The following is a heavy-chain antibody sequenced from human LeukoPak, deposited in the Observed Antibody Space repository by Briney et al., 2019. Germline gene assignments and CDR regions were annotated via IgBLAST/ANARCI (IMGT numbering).Heavy chain of an antibody. J-gene: IGHJ4*02. CDR1: GFTFSSYS. Sequence: KPGGSLRLSCAASGFTFSSYSMNWVRQTPGKGLEWVSSISSSSSYIYYADSVKGRFTISRDNAKNSLYLQMNSLRAEDTAVYYCASVAGTEVDYWGQGTLVTVSS. D-gene: IGHD6-19*01. CDR2: ISSSSSYI. CDR3: ASVAGTEVDY. V-gene: IGHV3-21*01.